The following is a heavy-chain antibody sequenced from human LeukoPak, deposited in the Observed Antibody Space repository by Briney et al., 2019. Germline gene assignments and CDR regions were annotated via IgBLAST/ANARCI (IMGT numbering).Heavy chain of an antibody. CDR3: ESGRDRSSRSIAAADY. CDR1: GYTFTSLD. CDR2: MNPNSGHT. D-gene: IGHD6-13*01. Sequence: GPSVNLSCKASGYTFTSLDINWVRHATRQVLEWVGWMNPNSGHTGYAQKLQGRDTMTRNTPISPAYIEVRRQRCQDTAVYYCESGRDRSSRSIAAADYWGQGTLVTVSS. V-gene: IGHV1-8*01. J-gene: IGHJ4*02.